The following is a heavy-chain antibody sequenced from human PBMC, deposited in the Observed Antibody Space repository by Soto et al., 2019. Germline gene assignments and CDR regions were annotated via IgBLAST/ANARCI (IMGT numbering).Heavy chain of an antibody. V-gene: IGHV3-7*01. J-gene: IGHJ4*02. CDR1: GFTFSSYG. CDR3: AGGRGWIFDY. Sequence: GGSLRLSCAASGFTFSSYGMHWVRQAPGKGLEWVADIKQDGSERNLLGSVKGRFTISRDNARNSLYLQMNSLSAEDTALYFCAGGRGWIFDYWGQGT. CDR2: IKQDGSER. D-gene: IGHD6-19*01.